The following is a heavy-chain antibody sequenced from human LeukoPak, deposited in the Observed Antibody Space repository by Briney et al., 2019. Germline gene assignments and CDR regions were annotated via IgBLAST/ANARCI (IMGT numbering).Heavy chain of an antibody. D-gene: IGHD3-10*01. Sequence: GGSLRLSCAASGFTFSSYSMNWVRQAPGKGREWVSSISSSSSYIYYADSVKGRLPISRDNAKNSLYLQMNSLRAEDTAVYYCASGDYYGSGSSNWGQGTLVTVSS. CDR3: ASGDYYGSGSSN. CDR2: ISSSSSYI. V-gene: IGHV3-21*01. J-gene: IGHJ4*02. CDR1: GFTFSSYS.